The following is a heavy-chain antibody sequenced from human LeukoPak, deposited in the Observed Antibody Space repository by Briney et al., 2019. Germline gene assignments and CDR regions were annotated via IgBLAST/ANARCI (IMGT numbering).Heavy chain of an antibody. CDR3: ARAGELRYMDV. D-gene: IGHD3-16*01. CDR2: IKGTGLTT. V-gene: IGHV3-11*04. J-gene: IGHJ6*03. CDR1: GFIFSDYY. Sequence: PGGSLRLSCAASGFIFSDYYMTWIRQAPGKGLEWLSTIKGTGLTTYYADSVKGRFTISRDNTKNSVFLQMGSLRADDTAMYYCARAGELRYMDVWGKGTAVTVSS.